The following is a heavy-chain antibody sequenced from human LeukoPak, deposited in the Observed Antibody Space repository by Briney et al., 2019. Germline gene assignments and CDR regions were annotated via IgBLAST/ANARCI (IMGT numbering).Heavy chain of an antibody. CDR3: TTGIRGD. CDR1: GFTFSNAW. D-gene: IGHD3-10*01. J-gene: IGHJ4*02. V-gene: IGHV3-15*04. Sequence: PGGSLRLSCAASGFTFSNAWMSWVRQAPGEGLDWVGRIASKTDGGATDYAAPVKGRFTISRDGSKNTLNLQMNSLKTEDTAVYYCTTGIRGDWGQGTLVTVSS. CDR2: IASKTDGGAT.